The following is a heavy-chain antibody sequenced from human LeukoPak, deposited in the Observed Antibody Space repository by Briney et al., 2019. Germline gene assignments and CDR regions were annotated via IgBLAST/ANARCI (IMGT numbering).Heavy chain of an antibody. CDR1: GYTFTSCG. V-gene: IGHV1-18*01. CDR2: ISAYNGNT. D-gene: IGHD3-9*01. CDR3: ARDTYDILTGSIGYYYGMDV. Sequence: ASVKVSCKASGYTFTSCGISWVRQAPGQGLEWMGWISAYNGNTNYAQKLQGRVTMTTDTSTSTAYMELRSLRSDDTAVYYCARDTYDILTGSIGYYYGMDVWGQGTTVTVSS. J-gene: IGHJ6*02.